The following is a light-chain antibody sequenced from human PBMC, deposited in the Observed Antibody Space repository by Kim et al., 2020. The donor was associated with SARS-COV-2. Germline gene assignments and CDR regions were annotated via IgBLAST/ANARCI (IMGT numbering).Light chain of an antibody. V-gene: IGKV1-39*01. Sequence: ATVGDKVTITCQSSQTISHYVNWYLQKPGRGPKLLIYAASNVEGGVPSRFSGSGSGTEFTLTISGLQPEDVATYYGQQTDSVPLTFGQGTKVDI. CDR1: QTISHY. CDR3: QQTDSVPLT. CDR2: AAS. J-gene: IGKJ1*01.